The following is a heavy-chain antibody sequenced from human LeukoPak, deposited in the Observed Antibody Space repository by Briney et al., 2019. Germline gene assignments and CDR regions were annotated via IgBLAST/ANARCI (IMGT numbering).Heavy chain of an antibody. V-gene: IGHV3-21*01. CDR2: ISSSSYI. CDR1: GFTFSSYS. J-gene: IGHJ4*02. CDR3: ARDRGGVIVVAMYYFDY. D-gene: IGHD3-22*01. Sequence: GGSLRLSCAASGFTFSSYSMNWVRQAPGKGLEWVSSISSSSYIYYADSVKGRFTISRDNAKNSLYLQMNSLRAEDTAVYYCARDRGGVIVVAMYYFDYWGQGTLVTVSS.